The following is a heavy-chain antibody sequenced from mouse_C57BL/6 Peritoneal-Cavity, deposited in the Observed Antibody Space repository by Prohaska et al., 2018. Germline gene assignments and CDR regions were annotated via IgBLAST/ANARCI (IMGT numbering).Heavy chain of an antibody. D-gene: IGHD3-2*02. CDR2: IYPGSGNT. V-gene: IGHV1-76*01. CDR3: ARRDSSGYYFDY. J-gene: IGHJ2*01. CDR1: GYTFTDYY. Sequence: KQSGAELVRPGASVKLSCKASGYTFTDYYINWVKQRPGQGLEWIARIYPGSGNTYYNEKFKGKATLTAEKSSSTAYMQLSSLTSEDSAVYFCARRDSSGYYFDYWGQGTTLTVSS.